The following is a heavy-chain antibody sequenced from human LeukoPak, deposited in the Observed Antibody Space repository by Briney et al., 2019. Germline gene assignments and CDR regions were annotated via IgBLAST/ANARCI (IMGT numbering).Heavy chain of an antibody. CDR2: IIPIFGTA. D-gene: IGHD3-3*01. CDR1: GYTFTSYG. J-gene: IGHJ4*02. Sequence: ASVKVSCKASGYTFTSYGISWVRQAPGQGLEWMGGIIPIFGTANYAQKFQGRVTITTDESTSTAYMELSSLRSEDTAVYYCARGGVAVQGYYFDYWGQGTLVTVSS. V-gene: IGHV1-69*05. CDR3: ARGGVAVQGYYFDY.